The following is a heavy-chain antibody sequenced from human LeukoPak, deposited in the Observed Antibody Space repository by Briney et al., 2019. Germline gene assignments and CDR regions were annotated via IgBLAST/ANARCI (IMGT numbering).Heavy chain of an antibody. V-gene: IGHV3-66*02. J-gene: IGHJ4*02. D-gene: IGHD3-10*01. CDR2: IYSGGST. CDR1: GFTVSSNY. Sequence: HTGGSLRLSCAASGFTVSSNYMSWVRQAPGKGLEWVSVIYSGGSTYYADSVKGRFTISRDNSKNTLYLQMNSLRSEDTAVYYCARGSMIRGASDYWGQRTLVTVSS. CDR3: ARGSMIRGASDY.